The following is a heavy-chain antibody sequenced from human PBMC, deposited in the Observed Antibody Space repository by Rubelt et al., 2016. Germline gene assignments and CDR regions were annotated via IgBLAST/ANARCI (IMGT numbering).Heavy chain of an antibody. J-gene: IGHJ6*02. D-gene: IGHD3-16*01. CDR2: INPNSGGT. CDR1: GYTFNSYG. V-gene: IGHV1-2*06. Sequence: QVQLVQSGAEVKKPGASVKVSCKASGYTFNSYGISWVRQAPGQGLEWMGRINPNSGGTNYAKKFQGRVTMTRDTAISTAYMELSRLRSDDTAVYYCAREGDYYYGMDVWGQGTTVTVSS. CDR3: AREGDYYYGMDV.